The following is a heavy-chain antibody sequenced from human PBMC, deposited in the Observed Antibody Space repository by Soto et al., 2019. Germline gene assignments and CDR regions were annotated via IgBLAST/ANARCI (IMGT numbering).Heavy chain of an antibody. V-gene: IGHV4-31*03. CDR2: IYYSGST. CDR3: ARGQVYYYDSSGYYLYYFDY. CDR1: GGSISSGGYY. Sequence: SETLSLTCTVSGGSISSGGYYWSWIRQHPGKGLEWIGYIYYSGSTYYNPSLKSRVTISVDTSKNQFSLKLSSVTAADTAVYYCARGQVYYYDSSGYYLYYFDYWGQGTLVTVSS. D-gene: IGHD3-22*01. J-gene: IGHJ4*02.